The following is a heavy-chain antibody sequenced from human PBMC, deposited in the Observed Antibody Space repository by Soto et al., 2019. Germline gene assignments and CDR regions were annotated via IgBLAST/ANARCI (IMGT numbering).Heavy chain of an antibody. J-gene: IGHJ4*02. Sequence: QVQLVQSGAEVKKPGASVKVSCKASGYTFTSYGISWVRQAPGQGLEWMGWISAYNGNTNYAQKLQGIVTLTTDKSKSTVYMDLRRLRSDDTAVYYCARRPVHVWSGYYHFDYWGQRTLVTVSS. V-gene: IGHV1-18*01. CDR2: ISAYNGNT. CDR3: ARRPVHVWSGYYHFDY. CDR1: GYTFTSYG. D-gene: IGHD3-3*02.